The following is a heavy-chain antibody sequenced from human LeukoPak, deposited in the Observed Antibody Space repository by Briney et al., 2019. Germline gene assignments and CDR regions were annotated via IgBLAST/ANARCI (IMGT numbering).Heavy chain of an antibody. D-gene: IGHD2-15*01. Sequence: GRSMRLSCAASGFTFSSYGMHWDRQAQGKGLEWVAVISYDGSNKYYADSVKGRFTISRDNSKNTLYLQMNSLRAEDTAVYYCAKGGYCSGGSCYAFDYWGQGTLVTVSS. CDR3: AKGGYCSGGSCYAFDY. V-gene: IGHV3-30*18. J-gene: IGHJ4*02. CDR2: ISYDGSNK. CDR1: GFTFSSYG.